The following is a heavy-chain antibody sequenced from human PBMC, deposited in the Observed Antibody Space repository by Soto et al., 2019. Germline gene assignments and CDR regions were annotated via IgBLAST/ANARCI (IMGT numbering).Heavy chain of an antibody. CDR2: IYYSGST. CDR1: GGSISSYY. CDR3: ASLDEYGGYRGFDP. V-gene: IGHV4-59*01. Sequence: PSETLSLTCTVSGGSISSYYWSWIRQPPGKGREWIGNIYYSGSTNYNPSLKSRVTISVDTSKNRFSLKLSAGTAADTAVYYWASLDEYGGYRGFDPWGQGMLVTVSS. J-gene: IGHJ5*02. D-gene: IGHD4-17*01.